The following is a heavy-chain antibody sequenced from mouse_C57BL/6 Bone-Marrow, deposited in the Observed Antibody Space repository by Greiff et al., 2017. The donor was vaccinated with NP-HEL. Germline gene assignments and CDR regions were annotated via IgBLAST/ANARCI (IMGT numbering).Heavy chain of an antibody. D-gene: IGHD2-1*01. CDR3: AKQTPIYCWYFDV. Sequence: VKLQESGPGLVQPSQSLSITCTVSGFSLTSYGVHWVRQSPGKGLEWLGVIWRGGSTDYNAAFMSRLSITKDNSKSQVFFKMNSLQADDTAIYYCAKQTPIYCWYFDVWGTGTTVTVSS. CDR1: GFSLTSYG. V-gene: IGHV2-5*01. J-gene: IGHJ1*03. CDR2: IWRGGST.